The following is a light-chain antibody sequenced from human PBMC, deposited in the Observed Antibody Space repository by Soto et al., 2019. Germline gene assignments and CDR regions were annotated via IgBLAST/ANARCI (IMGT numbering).Light chain of an antibody. J-gene: IGKJ1*01. V-gene: IGKV3-20*01. CDR1: ESVVSNY. CDR2: DES. CDR3: QKYGSSPWT. Sequence: ELVLTQSPGTLSLSPGERSTLSCRATESVVSNYLAWYQLKTGQAPRLLIYDESSRATGIPDRLSGSGSGTDLNLTISRLEPEDFAVYCCQKYGSSPWTFGQGTKVDIK.